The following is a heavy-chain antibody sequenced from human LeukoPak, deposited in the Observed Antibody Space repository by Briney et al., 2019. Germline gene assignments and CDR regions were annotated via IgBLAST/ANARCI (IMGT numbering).Heavy chain of an antibody. CDR1: GGSISSGSYY. CDR3: ARVPYYYDSSGYYDAFDI. D-gene: IGHD3-22*01. V-gene: IGHV4-61*02. Sequence: PSETLSLTCTASGGSISSGSYYWSWIRQPAGKGLEWIGRIYTSGSTNYNPSLKSRVTISVDTSKNQFSLKLSSVTAADTAVYYCARVPYYYDSSGYYDAFDIWGQGTMVTVSS. J-gene: IGHJ3*02. CDR2: IYTSGST.